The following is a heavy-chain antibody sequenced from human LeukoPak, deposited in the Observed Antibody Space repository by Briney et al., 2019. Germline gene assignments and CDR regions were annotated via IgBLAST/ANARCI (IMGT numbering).Heavy chain of an antibody. CDR3: ARDLQDPCRGDCYGWFDP. CDR2: ISSSGSTT. J-gene: IGHJ5*02. Sequence: PGGSLRLSCAASGFTFSDHYMSWIRRAPGKGLEWVSYISSSGSTTYYADSVKGRFTISRDNAKNSLYLQMNSLRAEDTAVYYCARDLQDPCRGDCYGWFDPWGQGTLVTVSS. CDR1: GFTFSDHY. V-gene: IGHV3-11*01. D-gene: IGHD2-21*02.